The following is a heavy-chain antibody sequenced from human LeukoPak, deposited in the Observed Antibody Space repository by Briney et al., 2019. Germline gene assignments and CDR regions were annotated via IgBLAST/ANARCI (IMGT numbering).Heavy chain of an antibody. D-gene: IGHD2-21*01. Sequence: GGSLRLSCAASGFTFSSYAMSWVRQAPGKGLEWVSAISGSGGSTYYADSVKGRFTISRDNSKNTLYLQMNSLRAEDTAVYYCARGGGGVVQRDFDYWGQGTLVTVSS. J-gene: IGHJ4*02. CDR2: ISGSGGST. V-gene: IGHV3-23*01. CDR3: ARGGGGVVQRDFDY. CDR1: GFTFSSYA.